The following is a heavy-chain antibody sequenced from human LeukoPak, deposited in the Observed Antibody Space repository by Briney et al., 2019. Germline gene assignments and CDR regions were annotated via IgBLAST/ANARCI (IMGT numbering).Heavy chain of an antibody. Sequence: ASVKVSCKASGYTFNSSYMHWVRQAPGQGLEWMGIINPSDDSTRYAQKFQGRVTMSKDTSTNTVYMHLSSLSSDDTAVYYCARAYYESSAYRHAVYFDYWGQGTLVTVSS. D-gene: IGHD3-22*01. CDR1: GYTFNSSY. CDR3: ARAYYESSAYRHAVYFDY. V-gene: IGHV1-46*02. CDR2: INPSDDST. J-gene: IGHJ4*02.